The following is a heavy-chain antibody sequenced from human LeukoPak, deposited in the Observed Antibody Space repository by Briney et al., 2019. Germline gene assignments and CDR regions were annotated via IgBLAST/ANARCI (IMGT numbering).Heavy chain of an antibody. Sequence: SVKVSCKASGGTFSSYAISWVRQAPGQGLEWMGGIIPIFGTANYAQKFQGRVTITADESTSTAYMELSSLRSEDTAVYYCARAVVVARGLMAYFDYWGQGTLVTVSS. CDR3: ARAVVVARGLMAYFDY. J-gene: IGHJ4*02. D-gene: IGHD3-10*01. V-gene: IGHV1-69*01. CDR1: GGTFSSYA. CDR2: IIPIFGTA.